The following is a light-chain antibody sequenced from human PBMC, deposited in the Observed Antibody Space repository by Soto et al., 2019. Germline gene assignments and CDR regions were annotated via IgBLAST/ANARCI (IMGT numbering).Light chain of an antibody. J-gene: IGKJ1*01. V-gene: IGKV1-5*03. Sequence: DIQMTQSPSTLSASVGARAPITCRASQSISSWLAWYQQKPGKAPKLLIYKASSLESGVPSRFSGSGSGTEITLTISSLQPDDFATYYCQQYNSYSRTFGQGTKVDIK. CDR1: QSISSW. CDR2: KAS. CDR3: QQYNSYSRT.